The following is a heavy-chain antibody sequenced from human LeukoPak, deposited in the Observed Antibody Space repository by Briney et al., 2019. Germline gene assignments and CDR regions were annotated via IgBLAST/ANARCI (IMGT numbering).Heavy chain of an antibody. CDR3: ATEIVATIGTYYYYGMDV. V-gene: IGHV1-24*01. J-gene: IGHJ6*02. D-gene: IGHD5-12*01. Sequence: ASVKVSCKVSGYTLTELSMHWVRQAPGKGLEWMGGFDPEDGETIYAQKFQGRVTVTEDTSTDTAYMELSSLRSEDTAVYYCATEIVATIGTYYYYGMDVWGQGTTVTVSS. CDR1: GYTLTELS. CDR2: FDPEDGET.